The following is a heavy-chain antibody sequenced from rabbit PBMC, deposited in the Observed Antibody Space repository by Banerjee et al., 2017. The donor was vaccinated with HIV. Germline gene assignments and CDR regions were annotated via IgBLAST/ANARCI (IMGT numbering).Heavy chain of an antibody. Sequence: QEQLVESGGGLVQPEGSLTLTCKASGLDFSSSYWICWVRQAPGKGLEWIACVDVVKSGASYYASWAKGRFTISKTSSTTVTLQMTSLTVADTATYFCARDSAGREDFNLWGPGTLVTVS. V-gene: IGHV1S45*01. CDR2: VDVVKSGAS. CDR3: ARDSAGREDFNL. D-gene: IGHD4-2*01. CDR1: GLDFSSSYW. J-gene: IGHJ4*01.